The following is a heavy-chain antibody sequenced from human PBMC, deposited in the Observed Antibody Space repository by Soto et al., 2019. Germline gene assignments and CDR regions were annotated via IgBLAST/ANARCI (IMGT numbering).Heavy chain of an antibody. CDR2: IKSKTDGGTT. J-gene: IGHJ4*02. D-gene: IGHD3-10*01. V-gene: IGHV3-15*01. CDR3: TTDLGELWFGESYY. CDR1: GFTFSNAW. Sequence: KTGGSLRLSCAASGFTFSNAWMSWVRQAPGKGLEWVGRIKSKTDGGTTDYAAPVKGRFTISRDDSKNTLYLQMNSLKTEDTAVYYCTTDLGELWFGESYYWGQGTLVTVYS.